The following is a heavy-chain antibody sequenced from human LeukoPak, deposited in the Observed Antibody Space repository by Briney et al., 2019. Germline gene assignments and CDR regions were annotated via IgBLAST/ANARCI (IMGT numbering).Heavy chain of an antibody. CDR3: ARRAFSSGYYYFDY. D-gene: IGHD3-22*01. V-gene: IGHV4-59*08. CDR2: IYYSGST. J-gene: IGHJ4*02. CDR1: GGSISSYY. Sequence: PSETLSLTCTVSGGSISSYYWSWIRQPPGEGLEWIGYIYYSGSTNYNPSLKSRVTISVDTSKNQFSLKLSSVTAADTAVYYCARRAFSSGYYYFDYWGQGTLVTVSS.